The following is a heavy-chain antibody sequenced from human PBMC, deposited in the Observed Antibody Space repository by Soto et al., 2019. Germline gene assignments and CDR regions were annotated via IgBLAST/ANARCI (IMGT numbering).Heavy chain of an antibody. J-gene: IGHJ5*02. Sequence: ASVKVSCKASGGTFSSYAISWVRQAPLQGLEWMGGIIPISGTANSAQNFKGRVTITADESTSTAYMELSSLRSEDTAVYYCARPDNYDSSGYYYTWGQGTLVTVSS. D-gene: IGHD3-22*01. V-gene: IGHV1-69*13. CDR2: IIPISGTA. CDR1: GGTFSSYA. CDR3: ARPDNYDSSGYYYT.